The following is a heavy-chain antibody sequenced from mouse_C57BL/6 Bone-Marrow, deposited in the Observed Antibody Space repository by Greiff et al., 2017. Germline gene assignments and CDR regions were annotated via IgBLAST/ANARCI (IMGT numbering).Heavy chain of an antibody. CDR1: GYTFTSYG. CDR3: ARPLLWYFDV. V-gene: IGHV1-81*01. J-gene: IGHJ1*03. Sequence: QVQLQQSGAELARPGASVQLSCKASGYTFTSYGISWVKQRTGQGLEWIGEIYPRSGNTYYNEKFKGKATLTADKSSSTAYMELRSLTSEDSAVYFCARPLLWYFDVWGTGTTVTVSS. CDR2: IYPRSGNT.